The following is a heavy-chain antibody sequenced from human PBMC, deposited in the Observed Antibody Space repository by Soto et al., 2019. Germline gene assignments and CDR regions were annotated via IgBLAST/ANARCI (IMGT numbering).Heavy chain of an antibody. CDR3: AKGDASGYAGATYYYYGMDV. J-gene: IGHJ6*02. Sequence: GGSLRLSCAASGFTFSSYAMSWVRQAPGKGQEWVSAISGSGGSTYYADSVKGRFTISRDNSKHTLYLQMNSLRAEDTAVYYCAKGDASGYAGATYYYYGMDVWGQGTTVTVSS. D-gene: IGHD5-12*01. V-gene: IGHV3-23*01. CDR2: ISGSGGST. CDR1: GFTFSSYA.